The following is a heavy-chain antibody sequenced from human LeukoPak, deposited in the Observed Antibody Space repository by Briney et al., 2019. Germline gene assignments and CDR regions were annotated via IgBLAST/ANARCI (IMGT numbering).Heavy chain of an antibody. CDR3: ARDLVKTGQSSAWYYFDL. Sequence: SQTLSLTCAISGDRVSNNITGWHWIRQSPSRGLEWLGRTFFRSKWYHDYGESVKGRINIMPDTPKNQFSLHLTSVSPEDTAVYYCARDLVKTGQSSAWYYFDLWGQGALVIVSS. D-gene: IGHD6-19*01. CDR1: GDRVSNNITG. J-gene: IGHJ4*02. CDR2: TFFRSKWYH. V-gene: IGHV6-1*01.